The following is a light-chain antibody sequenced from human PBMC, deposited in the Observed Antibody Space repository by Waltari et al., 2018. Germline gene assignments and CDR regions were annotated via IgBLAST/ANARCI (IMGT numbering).Light chain of an antibody. CDR1: NNNVGYEG. J-gene: IGLJ3*02. Sequence: QAGLTQPPSVSKGLRQTATLTCTGNNNNVGYEGATWLQQHQGHPPKLLFYRNNNRPPGIAERFSASRSGSTASLTITGLQTEDEADYYCSAWDSSLSAWVFGGGTKLTVL. CDR2: RNN. V-gene: IGLV10-54*04. CDR3: SAWDSSLSAWV.